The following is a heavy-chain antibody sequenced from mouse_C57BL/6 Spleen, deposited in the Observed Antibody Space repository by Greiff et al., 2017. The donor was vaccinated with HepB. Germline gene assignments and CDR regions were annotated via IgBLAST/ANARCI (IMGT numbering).Heavy chain of an antibody. CDR1: GYTFTSYW. J-gene: IGHJ3*01. D-gene: IGHD3-2*02. CDR3: ARYRGAQAGAY. Sequence: QVQLQQPGAELVKPGASVKLSCKASGYTFTSYWMQWVKQRPGQGLEWIGEIDPSDSYTNYNQKFKGKATVTVETSSSTAYMQLSSLTSEDSAVYYCARYRGAQAGAYWGQGTLVTVSA. CDR2: IDPSDSYT. V-gene: IGHV1-50*01.